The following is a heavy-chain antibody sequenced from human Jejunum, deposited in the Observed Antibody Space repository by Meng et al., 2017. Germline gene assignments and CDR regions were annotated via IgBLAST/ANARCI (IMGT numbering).Heavy chain of an antibody. J-gene: IGHJ4*02. Sequence: EGTRVRSGGELVQPGGSLKISCAAVRFTFSIYWIHWVRQAPGKGLVWVTRISNDGSRKMYADSVKGRFIISRDNAKNTLYLQINSLRAEDTAMYYCARDQDGAGGTIDHWGQGTLVTVSS. CDR3: ARDQDGAGGTIDH. V-gene: IGHV3-74*03. CDR1: RFTFSIYW. D-gene: IGHD2-2*01. CDR2: ISNDGSRK.